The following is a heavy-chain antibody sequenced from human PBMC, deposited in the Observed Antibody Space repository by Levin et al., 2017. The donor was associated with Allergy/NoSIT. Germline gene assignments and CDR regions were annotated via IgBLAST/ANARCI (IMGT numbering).Heavy chain of an antibody. CDR1: GGSISSYY. V-gene: IGHV4-59*01. Sequence: ASETLSLTCTVSGGSISSYYWSWIRQPPGKGLEWIGYIYYSGSTNYNPSLKSRVTISVDTSKNQFSLKLSSVTAADTAVYYCARTRKGDYGGYYFDYWGQGTLVTVSS. J-gene: IGHJ4*02. D-gene: IGHD4-17*01. CDR2: IYYSGST. CDR3: ARTRKGDYGGYYFDY.